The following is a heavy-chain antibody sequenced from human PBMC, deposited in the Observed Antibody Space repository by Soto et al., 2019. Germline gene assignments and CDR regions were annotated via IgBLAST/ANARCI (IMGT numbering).Heavy chain of an antibody. CDR2: FSATSENT. Sequence: EVQLLESGGGLVQPGGSLRLSCVGSGFFFSSYTMTWVRQAPGKGLEWVSSFSATSENTYYADSVRGRFTISRDNSKNTLFLQMNSLTEEDTAMYYCAKARDQQWVRLPFYYWGQGILVIVSS. V-gene: IGHV3-23*01. CDR1: GFFFSSYT. D-gene: IGHD6-19*01. CDR3: AKARDQQWVRLPFYY. J-gene: IGHJ4*02.